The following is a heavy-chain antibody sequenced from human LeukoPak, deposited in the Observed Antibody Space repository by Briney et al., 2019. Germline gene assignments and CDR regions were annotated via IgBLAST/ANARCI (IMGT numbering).Heavy chain of an antibody. D-gene: IGHD3-22*01. J-gene: IGHJ3*02. CDR2: IWYDGSNK. CDR1: GFTFSSYG. CDR3: ARDFYYYDSSGYSDAFDI. Sequence: PGGSLRFSCAASGFTFSSYGMHWVRQAPGKGLEWVAVIWYDGSNKYYADSVKGRFTISRDNSKNTLYLQMNSLRAEDTAVYYCARDFYYYDSSGYSDAFDIWGQGTMVTVSS. V-gene: IGHV3-33*01.